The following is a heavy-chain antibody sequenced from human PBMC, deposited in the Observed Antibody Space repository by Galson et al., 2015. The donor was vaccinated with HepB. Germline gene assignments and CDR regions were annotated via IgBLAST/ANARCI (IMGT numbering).Heavy chain of an antibody. CDR1: GYTFTSYA. V-gene: IGHV1-3*01. Sequence: SVKVSCKASGYTFTSYAMHWVRQAPGQRLEWMGWINAGNGNTKYSQKFQGRVTITRDTSASTAYMELSSLRSEDTAVYYCARGGYCSGGSCYSGVGYWGQGTLVTVSS. CDR3: ARGGYCSGGSCYSGVGY. J-gene: IGHJ4*02. D-gene: IGHD2-15*01. CDR2: INAGNGNT.